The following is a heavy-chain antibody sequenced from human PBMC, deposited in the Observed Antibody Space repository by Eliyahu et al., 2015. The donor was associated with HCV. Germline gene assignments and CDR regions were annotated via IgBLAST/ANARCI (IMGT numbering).Heavy chain of an antibody. CDR1: GYRFASHW. Sequence: EVQLVQSGAEMKKPGESLRISCQASGYRFASHWIGWVRQMPGKGLEWMGIIYPGDSDVKYSPSFQGQVTLSVDKSINTAYLQWSSLKASDSAVYYCARHVPPEQPVENWGQGTLVTVSS. V-gene: IGHV5-51*01. CDR2: IYPGDSDV. D-gene: IGHD1-14*01. J-gene: IGHJ4*02. CDR3: ARHVPPEQPVEN.